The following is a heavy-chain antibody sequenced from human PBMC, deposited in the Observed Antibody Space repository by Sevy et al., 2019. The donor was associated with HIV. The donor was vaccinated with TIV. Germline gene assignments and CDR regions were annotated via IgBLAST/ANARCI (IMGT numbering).Heavy chain of an antibody. Sequence: GGSQRLSCAASRFTFSTYAMSWVRQAPGKGLEWVSTISGGSGSTYYADSVKGRFTISRDNSKNTLYLQMNSLRAEDTALYYCAKDGGAAAGRGEDWFDPWGQGTLVTVSS. CDR1: RFTFSTYA. D-gene: IGHD6-13*01. CDR2: ISGGSGST. J-gene: IGHJ5*02. V-gene: IGHV3-23*01. CDR3: AKDGGAAAGRGEDWFDP.